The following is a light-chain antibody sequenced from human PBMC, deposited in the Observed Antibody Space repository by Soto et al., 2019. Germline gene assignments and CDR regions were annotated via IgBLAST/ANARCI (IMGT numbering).Light chain of an antibody. Sequence: EIVMTQSPATLSVSPGERATLSCRASQSISSNLAWYQQKPGQAPRLLIYGESSRATGIPDRFSGSGSGTDFTLTISRLEPEDFAVYYCQQYGSSGFTFGPGTKVDIK. CDR3: QQYGSSGFT. CDR1: QSISSN. J-gene: IGKJ3*01. CDR2: GES. V-gene: IGKV3-20*01.